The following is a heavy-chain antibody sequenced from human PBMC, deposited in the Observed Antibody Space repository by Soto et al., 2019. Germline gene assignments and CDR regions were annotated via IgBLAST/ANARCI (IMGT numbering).Heavy chain of an antibody. J-gene: IGHJ6*02. CDR2: INSDGSST. D-gene: IGHD4-17*01. CDR3: ARGRTTVVVYYYYYGMDV. Sequence: GESLKISCAASGFTFSSYWMHWVRQAPGKGLVWVSRINSDGSSTSYADSVKGRFTISRDNAKNTLYLQMNSLRAEDTAVYYCARGRTTVVVYYYYYGMDVWGQGTTVTVSS. V-gene: IGHV3-74*01. CDR1: GFTFSSYW.